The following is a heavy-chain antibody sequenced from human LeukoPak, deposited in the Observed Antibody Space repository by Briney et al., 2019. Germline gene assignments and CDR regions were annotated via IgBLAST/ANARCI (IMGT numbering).Heavy chain of an antibody. CDR2: IVVGSGNT. CDR1: GFTFTSSA. J-gene: IGHJ4*02. V-gene: IGHV1-58*02. D-gene: IGHD4-23*01. Sequence: SVKVSCKASGFTFTSSAMQWVRQARGQRLEWIGWIVVGSGNTNYAQKFQERVTITRDMSTSTAYMGLSGLRSEDTAVYYCAAVESTVVNDYWGQGTLVTVSS. CDR3: AAVESTVVNDY.